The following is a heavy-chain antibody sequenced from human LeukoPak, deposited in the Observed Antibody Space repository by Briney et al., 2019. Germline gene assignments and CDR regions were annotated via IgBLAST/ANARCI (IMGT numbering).Heavy chain of an antibody. V-gene: IGHV1-2*02. CDR2: INPNSGGT. D-gene: IGHD3/OR15-3a*01. CDR3: ARLRRVGLINWFDP. CDR1: GYTFTSYG. Sequence: ASVKVSCKASGYTFTSYGISWVRQAPGQGLEWMGWINPNSGGTNYAQKFQGRVTMTRDTSISTAYMELSRLRSDDTAVYYCARLRRVGLINWFDPWGQGILVTVSS. J-gene: IGHJ5*02.